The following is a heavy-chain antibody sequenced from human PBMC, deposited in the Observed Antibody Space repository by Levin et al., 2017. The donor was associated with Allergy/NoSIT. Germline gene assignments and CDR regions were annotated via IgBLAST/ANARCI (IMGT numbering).Heavy chain of an antibody. Sequence: GGSLRLSCAASGFTFSSYSMNWVRQAPGKGLEWVSSISSSSSYIYYADSVKGRFTISRDNAKNSLYLQMNSLRAEDTAVYYCARERVGATTRYFDLWGRGTLVTVSS. CDR2: ISSSSSYI. J-gene: IGHJ2*01. CDR1: GFTFSSYS. D-gene: IGHD1-26*01. CDR3: ARERVGATTRYFDL. V-gene: IGHV3-21*01.